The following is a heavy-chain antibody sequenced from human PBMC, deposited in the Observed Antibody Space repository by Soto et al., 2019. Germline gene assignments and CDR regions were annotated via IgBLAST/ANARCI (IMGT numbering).Heavy chain of an antibody. D-gene: IGHD3-10*01. CDR1: GYTFTGYY. V-gene: IGHV1-2*04. CDR3: ARDKTVLWFGDSYYGMDV. J-gene: IGHJ6*02. Sequence: QVQLVQSGAEVKKPGASVKVSCKASGYTFTGYYMHWVRQAPGQGLEWMGWINPNSGGTNYAQKFQGWVTMTRDTSISTAYMELSRLRSDDTAVYYCARDKTVLWFGDSYYGMDVWGQGTTDTVSS. CDR2: INPNSGGT.